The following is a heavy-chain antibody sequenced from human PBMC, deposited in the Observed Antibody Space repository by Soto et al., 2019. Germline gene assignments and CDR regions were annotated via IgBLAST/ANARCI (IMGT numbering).Heavy chain of an antibody. J-gene: IGHJ4*02. Sequence: SETLSLTCTVSVGSISSYYWSWIRQPPGKGLEWIGYISSSGNTNYNPSLKSRVSISVDTSKNQFSLNLTSVTAADTGVYYCARAPMVLTRSYFDSWGQGTPGTVSS. CDR2: ISSSGNT. CDR1: VGSISSYY. CDR3: ARAPMVLTRSYFDS. V-gene: IGHV4-59*01. D-gene: IGHD3-22*01.